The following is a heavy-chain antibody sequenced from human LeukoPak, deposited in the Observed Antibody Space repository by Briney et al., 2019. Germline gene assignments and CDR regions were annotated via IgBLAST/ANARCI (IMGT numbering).Heavy chain of an antibody. Sequence: SETLSLTCTVSGGSISSYYWSWIRQPPGKGLEWIGYIYYSGSTNYNPSLKSRVTISVDTSKNQFSLKLSSVTAADTAVYYCARASYSSSSIYYYYYMDVWGKGTTVTVSS. CDR3: ARASYSSSSIYYYYYMDV. CDR2: IYYSGST. J-gene: IGHJ6*03. V-gene: IGHV4-59*01. CDR1: GGSISSYY. D-gene: IGHD6-6*01.